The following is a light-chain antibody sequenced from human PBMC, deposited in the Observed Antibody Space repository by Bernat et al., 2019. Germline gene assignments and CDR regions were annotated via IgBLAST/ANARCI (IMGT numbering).Light chain of an antibody. J-gene: IGKJ3*01. CDR1: QSVSSSY. Sequence: EIVLTQSPGTLSLSPGERATLSCRASQSVSSSYLAWYQQKPGQAPRLLIYGASSRATGFPDRFSGSGSGTDFTLTISRLEPEDFAVYYCQQYDNLPFTFGPGTKVDIK. CDR2: GAS. CDR3: QQYDNLPFT. V-gene: IGKV3-20*01.